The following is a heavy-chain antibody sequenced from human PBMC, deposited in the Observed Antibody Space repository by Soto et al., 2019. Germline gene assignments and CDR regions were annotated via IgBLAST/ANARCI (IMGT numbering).Heavy chain of an antibody. D-gene: IGHD3-3*01. V-gene: IGHV5-51*01. CDR1: GYSFTSYW. Sequence: HGESLKISCKGSGYSFTSYWIGWVRQMPGKGLEWMGIIYPGDSDTRYSPSFQGQVTISADKSISTAYLQWSSLKASDTAMYYCARLTYDFWSGYLPFSGPYYFDYWGQGTLVTVSS. J-gene: IGHJ4*02. CDR3: ARLTYDFWSGYLPFSGPYYFDY. CDR2: IYPGDSDT.